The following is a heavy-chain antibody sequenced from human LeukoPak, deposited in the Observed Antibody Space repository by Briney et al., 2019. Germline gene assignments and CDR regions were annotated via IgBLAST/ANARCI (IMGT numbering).Heavy chain of an antibody. D-gene: IGHD6-19*01. CDR1: GYTFTSYD. CDR2: MNPNSGNT. Sequence: ASLKLSCEASGYTFTSYDINWVRQATGQGLGWMGWMNPNSGNTGYAQKFQGRVTMTRNTSISTAYMELSSLRSEDTAVYYCARGLVAVAGATIYWGQGTLVTVSS. CDR3: ARGLVAVAGATIY. V-gene: IGHV1-8*01. J-gene: IGHJ4*02.